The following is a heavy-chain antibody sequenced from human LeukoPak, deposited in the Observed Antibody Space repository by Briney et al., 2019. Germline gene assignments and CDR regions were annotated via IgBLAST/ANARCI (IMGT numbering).Heavy chain of an antibody. Sequence: SETLSLTCTVSGYSISSGYYWGWIRQPPGKGLEWIGSIYHSGSTYYNPSLKSRVTISVDTSKNQFSLKLSSVTAADTAVYYCARDQYYYDSSGYSRFDPWGQGTLVTVSS. J-gene: IGHJ5*02. CDR2: IYHSGST. CDR1: GYSISSGYY. V-gene: IGHV4-38-2*02. CDR3: ARDQYYYDSSGYSRFDP. D-gene: IGHD3-22*01.